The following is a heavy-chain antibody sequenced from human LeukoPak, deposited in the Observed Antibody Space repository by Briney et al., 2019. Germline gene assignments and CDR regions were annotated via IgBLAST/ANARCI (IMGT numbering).Heavy chain of an antibody. Sequence: GGSLRLSCAASGFTFSDYYMSWIRQPPGKGLEWVSYISSSGTTIYYADSVRGRFTVSRDNAKSSLYLQMDSLSPEDTAVYYCASLRGVNRWGQGTLVTVSS. CDR3: ASLRGVNR. CDR1: GFTFSDYY. V-gene: IGHV3-11*01. CDR2: ISSSGTTI. J-gene: IGHJ4*02. D-gene: IGHD3-10*01.